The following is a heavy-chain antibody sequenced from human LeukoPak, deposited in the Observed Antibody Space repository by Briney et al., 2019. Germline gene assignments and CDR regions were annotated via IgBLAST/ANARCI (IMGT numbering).Heavy chain of an antibody. CDR2: ISSSSSFI. V-gene: IGHV3-21*01. CDR1: GSTFSIYS. J-gene: IGHJ6*02. Sequence: GGSLRLSCAASGSTFSIYSMNWVRQAPGKGLEWVSSISSSSSFIYYADSVKGRFTISRDNAKNSLYLQMNSLRAEDTAVYYCASPQDRTTVTTYYYYYGMDVWGQGTTVTVSS. D-gene: IGHD4-17*01. CDR3: ASPQDRTTVTTYYYYYGMDV.